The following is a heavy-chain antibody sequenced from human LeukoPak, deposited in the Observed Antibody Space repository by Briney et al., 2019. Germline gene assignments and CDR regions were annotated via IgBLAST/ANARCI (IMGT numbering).Heavy chain of an antibody. CDR1: GYSFTSYW. D-gene: IGHD6-13*01. Sequence: GESLKISCKGSGYSFTSYWIGWVRQMPGKGLEWMGIIYPGDSDTRYSPSLQGQVTISADKSISTAYLQWSSLKASDTAMYYCARMGSLDSSSWFGAFDIWGQGTMVTVSS. V-gene: IGHV5-51*01. CDR2: IYPGDSDT. CDR3: ARMGSLDSSSWFGAFDI. J-gene: IGHJ3*02.